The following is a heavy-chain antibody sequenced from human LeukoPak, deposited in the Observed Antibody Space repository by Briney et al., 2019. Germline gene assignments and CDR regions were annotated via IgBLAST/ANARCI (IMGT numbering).Heavy chain of an antibody. CDR1: GFTFSSYG. CDR3: ARAHGAGGLGYYYMDV. Sequence: PGGSLRLSCAASGFTFSSYGMSWVRQAPGKGLEWVSAISGSGGSTYYADSVKGRFTISRDNSKNTLYLQMNSLRAEDTALYYCARAHGAGGLGYYYMDVWGKGTTVTISS. D-gene: IGHD6-19*01. V-gene: IGHV3-23*01. CDR2: ISGSGGST. J-gene: IGHJ6*03.